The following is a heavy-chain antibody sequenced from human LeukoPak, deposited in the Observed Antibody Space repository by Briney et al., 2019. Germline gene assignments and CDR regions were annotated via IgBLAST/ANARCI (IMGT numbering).Heavy chain of an antibody. V-gene: IGHV3-7*03. D-gene: IGHD4-4*01. Sequence: GGSLRLSCEGSGFSFETYWLSWLRQAPGKGLEWLANIREDGRQTYYADSVKGRFIISRDNAKRSVFLQMDSLRPADTGVYYCARDSTTVVPFDPWGQGTLVTVAS. J-gene: IGHJ5*02. CDR1: GFSFETYW. CDR3: ARDSTTVVPFDP. CDR2: IREDGRQT.